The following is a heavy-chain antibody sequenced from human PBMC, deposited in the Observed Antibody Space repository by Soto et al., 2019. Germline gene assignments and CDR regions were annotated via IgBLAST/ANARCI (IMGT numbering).Heavy chain of an antibody. CDR2: ISYDGGNK. CDR3: AKSREGWPDY. Sequence: QVQLVESGGGVVQPGRSLRLSCADSGFSFSSYGMHWVRQAPGKGLEWVAVISYDGGNKFYADSVKGRFTISRDNSKNTLYLQMNRLRAEDTAVYYCAKSREGWPDYWGQGTLVTVSS. J-gene: IGHJ4*02. CDR1: GFSFSSYG. D-gene: IGHD6-19*01. V-gene: IGHV3-30*18.